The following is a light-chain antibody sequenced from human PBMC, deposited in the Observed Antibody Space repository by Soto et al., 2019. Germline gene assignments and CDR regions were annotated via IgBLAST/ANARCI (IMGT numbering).Light chain of an antibody. V-gene: IGKV3-11*01. CDR3: VQRTTWPWT. Sequence: EIVLTQSPGTLSLSPGERVTLSCRASQSVSVHLAWYQQKPGQAPRLLIYDASNRATGIPARFSGSGSGTDFTLTISSLEPEDFAVYHCVQRTTWPWTCGQGSKVEIK. J-gene: IGKJ1*01. CDR2: DAS. CDR1: QSVSVH.